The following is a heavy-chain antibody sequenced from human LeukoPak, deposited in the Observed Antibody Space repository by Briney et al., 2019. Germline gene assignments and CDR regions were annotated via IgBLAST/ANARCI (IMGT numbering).Heavy chain of an antibody. Sequence: PGGSLRLSCAASGFTFDDYAMHWVRQAPGKGLEWVSGISWNSGSIGYADSVKGRFTISRDNAKNSLYLQMNSLRAEDTALYYCAKDREAYGSYGPPDFDYWSQGTLVTVSS. CDR1: GFTFDDYA. D-gene: IGHD5-18*01. J-gene: IGHJ4*02. CDR3: AKDREAYGSYGPPDFDY. V-gene: IGHV3-9*01. CDR2: ISWNSGSI.